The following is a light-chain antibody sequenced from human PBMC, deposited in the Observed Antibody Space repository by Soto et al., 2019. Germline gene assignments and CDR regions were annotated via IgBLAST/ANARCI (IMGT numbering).Light chain of an antibody. CDR2: EVT. V-gene: IGLV2-8*01. CDR1: SSDVGAYNY. Sequence: QSALTQPPSASGSPGQSVTSSYTGTSSDVGAYNYVSWYLQHAGKAPKLVIYEVTKWPSVVPDRFSGSTSANTASLTVSGLQAEDEAEYYCSSFASGKTWVCGGGTQLTVL. J-gene: IGLJ3*02. CDR3: SSFASGKTWV.